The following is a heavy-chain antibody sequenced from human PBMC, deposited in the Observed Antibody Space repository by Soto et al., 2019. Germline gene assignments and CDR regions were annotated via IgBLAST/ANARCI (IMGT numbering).Heavy chain of an antibody. CDR2: IYYSGST. Sequence: KSSETLSLTCTVSGGSISSGGYYWSWIRQHPGKGLEWIGYIYYSGSTYYNPSLKSRVTISVDTSKNQFSLKLSSVTAADTAVYYCARGRSGYYYYYGMDVWGQGTTVTVSS. J-gene: IGHJ6*02. D-gene: IGHD3-3*01. V-gene: IGHV4-31*03. CDR3: ARGRSGYYYYYGMDV. CDR1: GGSISSGGYY.